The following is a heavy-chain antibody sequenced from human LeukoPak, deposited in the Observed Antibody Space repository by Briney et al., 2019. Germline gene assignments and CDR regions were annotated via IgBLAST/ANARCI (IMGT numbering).Heavy chain of an antibody. J-gene: IGHJ4*02. CDR1: GFTFSSYS. Sequence: GGSLRLSCAASGFTFSSYSMNWVRQAPGKGLEWVSSISSSSSYIYYADSVKGRFTISRDNAKNSLYLQMNSLRAEDRAVYYCASFSSSAPNFDYWGQGTLVTVSS. D-gene: IGHD6-6*01. V-gene: IGHV3-21*01. CDR2: ISSSSSYI. CDR3: ASFSSSAPNFDY.